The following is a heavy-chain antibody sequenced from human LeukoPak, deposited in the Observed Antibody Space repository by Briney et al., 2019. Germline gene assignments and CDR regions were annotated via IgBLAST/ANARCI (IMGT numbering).Heavy chain of an antibody. CDR2: IPYDGSNK. V-gene: IGHV3-30*08. D-gene: IGHD2-15*01. CDR3: ERAFGDCSGGCCYSGLDH. Sequence: KSLRLSSAPSALIVSIYTMHWVRQASDKGLEWVALIPYDGSNKYYADSVKVRMTISRDNSKSSLYLRMNSLRAEDTAVYYSERAFGDCSGGCCYSGLDHWGQGALVTVSS. J-gene: IGHJ4*02. CDR1: ALIVSIYT.